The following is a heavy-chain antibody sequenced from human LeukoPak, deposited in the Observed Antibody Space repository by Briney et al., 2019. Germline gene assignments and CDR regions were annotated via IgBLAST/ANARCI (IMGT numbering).Heavy chain of an antibody. CDR1: GFTFSNYW. J-gene: IGHJ4*02. V-gene: IGHV3-7*01. CDR3: ARDPPYSYYYDSSGYYYVDY. D-gene: IGHD3-22*01. Sequence: GGSLRLSCAASGFTFSNYWMSWVRQAPGKGLEWVANINQDGSDKYYVDSVKGRFTISRDNAKNSLYLQMNSLRAEDTAVYYCARDPPYSYYYDSSGYYYVDYWGQGTLVTVSS. CDR2: INQDGSDK.